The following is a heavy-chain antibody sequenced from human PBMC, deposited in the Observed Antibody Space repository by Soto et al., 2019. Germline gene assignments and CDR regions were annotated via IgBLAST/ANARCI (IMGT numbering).Heavy chain of an antibody. CDR1: GFTFSSYW. CDR2: IKQDGSEK. Sequence: EVQLVESGGGLVQPGGSLSLSCAASGFTFSSYWMSWVRQAPGKGLEWVAHIKQDGSEKYYVDSVKGRFTISRDNTKNSLSLQLNSLRAEDTAVYYCATEGGSGLPEENGFDSWGQGTLVTVSS. J-gene: IGHJ5*01. D-gene: IGHD3-10*01. CDR3: ATEGGSGLPEENGFDS. V-gene: IGHV3-7*01.